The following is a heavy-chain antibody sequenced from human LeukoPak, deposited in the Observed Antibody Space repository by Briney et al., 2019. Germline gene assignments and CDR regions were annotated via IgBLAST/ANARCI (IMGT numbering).Heavy chain of an antibody. Sequence: ASVKVSCKASGGTFSSYAISWVRQAPGQGLEWMGGIIPIFGTANYAQKFQGRVTITADESTSTAYMELSSLRSEDTAVYYCDSISEGSSSSESAFDIWGQGTMVTVSS. V-gene: IGHV1-69*13. J-gene: IGHJ3*02. D-gene: IGHD6-6*01. CDR1: GGTFSSYA. CDR3: DSISEGSSSSESAFDI. CDR2: IIPIFGTA.